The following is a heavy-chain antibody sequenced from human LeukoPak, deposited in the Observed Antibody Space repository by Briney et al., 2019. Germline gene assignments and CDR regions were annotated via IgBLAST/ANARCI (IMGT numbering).Heavy chain of an antibody. CDR3: ARSSVFWSGYYTPRQDYYYYYGMDV. Sequence: SETLSLTCTVSGGSISSYYWSWIRQPPGKGLEWIGYIYYSGSTNYNPSLKSRVTISVDTSKNQFSLKLGSVTAADTAVYYCARSSVFWSGYYTPRQDYYYYYGMDVWGQGTTVTVSS. CDR2: IYYSGST. J-gene: IGHJ6*02. CDR1: GGSISSYY. V-gene: IGHV4-59*01. D-gene: IGHD3-3*01.